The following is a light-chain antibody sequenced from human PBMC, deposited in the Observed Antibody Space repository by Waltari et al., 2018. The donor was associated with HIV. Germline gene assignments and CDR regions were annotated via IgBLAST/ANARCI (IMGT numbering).Light chain of an antibody. J-gene: IGKJ2*01. Sequence: DVQMTQSPSTLSASVGDKVTITCRASQIIHNWLAWYQQKPGKPPKLLISKTSYLESGVPSRFSGSGSGADFTLTSDGLQPDDFATYYCQQYNSHSYTFGQGTKVDVK. CDR1: QIIHNW. CDR3: QQYNSHSYT. V-gene: IGKV1-5*03. CDR2: KTS.